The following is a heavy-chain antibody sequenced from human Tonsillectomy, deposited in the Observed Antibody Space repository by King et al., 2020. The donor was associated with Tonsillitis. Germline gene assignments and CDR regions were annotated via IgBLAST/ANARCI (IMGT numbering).Heavy chain of an antibody. J-gene: IGHJ3*02. CDR3: AREGRAEGRGIGGFDI. D-gene: IGHD2-15*01. V-gene: IGHV4-34*01. CDR1: GGSFSDYY. CDR2: INQGGGT. Sequence: VQLQQWGAGLLKPSETLSLTCAVYGGSFSDYYWTGIRQPPGKGLEWIGEINQGGGTNYNSSLTSRVTISVDTSKNQFSLKLSSVSAADTALYYCAREGRAEGRGIGGFDIWGQGTRVTVSS.